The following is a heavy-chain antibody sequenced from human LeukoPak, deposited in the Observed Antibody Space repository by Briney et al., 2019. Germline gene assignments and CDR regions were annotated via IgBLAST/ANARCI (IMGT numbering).Heavy chain of an antibody. D-gene: IGHD6-19*01. CDR2: INAGNGNT. Sequence: ASVKVSCKASGYTFTSYAMHWVRQAPGQRLEWMGWINAGNGNTKYSQKLQGRVTITRDTSASTAYMELSSLRSEDTAVYYCARDRNIAVAGYYFDYWGQGTLVTVSS. V-gene: IGHV1-3*01. J-gene: IGHJ4*02. CDR1: GYTFTSYA. CDR3: ARDRNIAVAGYYFDY.